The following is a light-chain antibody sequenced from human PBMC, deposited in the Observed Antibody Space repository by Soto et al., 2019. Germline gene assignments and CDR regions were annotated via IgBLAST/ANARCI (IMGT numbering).Light chain of an antibody. V-gene: IGLV1-44*01. CDR2: DSD. CDR1: SSNIGSNT. Sequence: SVLTQPASASPTPGQRVTNTASVSSSNIGSNTVIWDQQVPGPGRKLLIYDSDERRPRVPARFTGSKYGTSACPAISGPPSTYGADYSCATWDDSRNGYVFGPGTKVPV. CDR3: ATWDDSRNGYV. J-gene: IGLJ1*01.